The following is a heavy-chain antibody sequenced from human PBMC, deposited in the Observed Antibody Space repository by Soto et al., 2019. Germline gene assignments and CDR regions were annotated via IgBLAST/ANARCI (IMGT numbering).Heavy chain of an antibody. CDR3: DKADYPERITMIVGVMGTDY. J-gene: IGHJ4*02. CDR1: GFPFSIYA. CDR2: ISVSGGST. D-gene: IGHD3-22*01. Sequence: GGSLRLSCAASGFPFSIYAMSLVRQSPGKGLEWVSAISVSGGSTYYADSVKGRFTISRDNSKNTLYLQMNSLRAEETAVYYCDKADYPERITMIVGVMGTDYWGQGTLVTVSS. V-gene: IGHV3-23*01.